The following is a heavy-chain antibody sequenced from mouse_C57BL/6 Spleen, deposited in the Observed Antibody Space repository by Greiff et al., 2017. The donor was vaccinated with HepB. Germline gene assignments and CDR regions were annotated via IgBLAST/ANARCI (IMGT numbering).Heavy chain of an antibody. Sequence: QVQLQQSGAELVKPGASVKISCKASGYAFSSYWMNWVKQRPGKGLEWIGQIYPGDGDTNYNGKFKGKATLTADKSSSTAYMQLSSLTSEDSAVYFCARNPLSTTVIRDWYFDVWGTGTTVTVSS. V-gene: IGHV1-80*01. CDR3: ARNPLSTTVIRDWYFDV. CDR1: GYAFSSYW. D-gene: IGHD1-1*01. CDR2: IYPGDGDT. J-gene: IGHJ1*03.